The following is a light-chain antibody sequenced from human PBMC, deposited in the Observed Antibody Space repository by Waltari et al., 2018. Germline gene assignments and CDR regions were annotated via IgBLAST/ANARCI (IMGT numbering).Light chain of an antibody. J-gene: IGKJ3*01. CDR3: QQGNNYPFT. CDR1: QGISSY. CDR2: YAN. Sequence: IQMSQSPSSLSASVGDRVTITCRASQGISSYLNWYQQKPGKAPNLLIYYANSLASGVPSRFSGSGSGTEFTLTISSLQAEDFATYYCQQGNNYPFTFGPGTKLDIK. V-gene: IGKV1D-13*01.